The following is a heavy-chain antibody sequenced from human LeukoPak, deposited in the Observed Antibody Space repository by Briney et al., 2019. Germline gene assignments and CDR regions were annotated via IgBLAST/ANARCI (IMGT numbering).Heavy chain of an antibody. V-gene: IGHV3-33*01. J-gene: IGHJ5*02. Sequence: GGSLRLSCAASGFTFSKYGMHWVRQAPGKGLEWVAVIWFDGINTNHADSVKGRFTVSRDNSKNTLFLQMNSLRAEDTAVYFCVRDYCSGGSCYESKWFDPWGQGTLITVSS. CDR3: VRDYCSGGSCYESKWFDP. D-gene: IGHD2-15*01. CDR2: IWFDGINT. CDR1: GFTFSKYG.